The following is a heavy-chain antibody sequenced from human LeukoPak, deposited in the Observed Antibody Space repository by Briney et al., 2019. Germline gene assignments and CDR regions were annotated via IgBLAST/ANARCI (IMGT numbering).Heavy chain of an antibody. CDR1: GDSVSSNSAA. CDR3: ARGYGYYFDY. Sequence: QSGPGLVKPSQTLSLTCTISGDSVSSNSAAWDWIRQSPSRGLEWLGRTYYRSKWYTDYARSVKRRITINPDTSKNQFSLQLNSVTPEDTAVYYCARGYGYYFDYWGQGTLVTVSP. CDR2: TYYRSKWYT. J-gene: IGHJ4*02. V-gene: IGHV6-1*01. D-gene: IGHD5-18*01.